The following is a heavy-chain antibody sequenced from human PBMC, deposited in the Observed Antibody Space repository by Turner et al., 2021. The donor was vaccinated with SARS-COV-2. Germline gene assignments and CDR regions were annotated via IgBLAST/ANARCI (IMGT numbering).Heavy chain of an antibody. D-gene: IGHD1-26*01. J-gene: IGHJ4*02. CDR1: VFTFNNFS. CDR3: AKCVTTCQTKGLDN. V-gene: IGHV3-23*01. CDR2: INGTGHVK. Sequence: EVQLLESGGGLVQPGGSLRLSCAASVFTFNNFSMRWVRQAPGKGLEWVSAINGTGHVKHYVDSVKGRFTISRDSSKNTLYLQMNSLRVEDTAIYYCAKCVTTCQTKGLDNWGQGTLVTVSS.